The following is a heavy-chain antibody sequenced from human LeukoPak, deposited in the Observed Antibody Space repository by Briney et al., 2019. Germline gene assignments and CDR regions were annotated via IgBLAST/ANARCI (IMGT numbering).Heavy chain of an antibody. CDR3: ARESTPPGIAAAGTYRGYYFDY. CDR1: GDSVSSNSAA. V-gene: IGHV6-1*01. J-gene: IGHJ4*02. D-gene: IGHD6-13*01. Sequence: SQTLSLTCAISGDSVSSNSAAWNWIRQSPSRGLEWLGRTYYRSKWYNDYAVSVKSRITINPDTSKNQFSLQLNSVTPEDTAVYYCARESTPPGIAAAGTYRGYYFDYWGQGTLVTVSS. CDR2: TYYRSKWYN.